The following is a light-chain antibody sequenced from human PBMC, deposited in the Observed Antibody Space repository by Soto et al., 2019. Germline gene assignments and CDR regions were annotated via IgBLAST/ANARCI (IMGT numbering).Light chain of an antibody. CDR3: SSFTSINTWV. J-gene: IGLJ3*02. V-gene: IGLV2-14*01. CDR1: SSDVGGYNY. CDR2: EVS. Sequence: QSALTQPASVSGSHGQSITISCTGTSSDVGGYNYVSWYQQHPGKAPNLMIYEVSNRPSGVSNRFSGSKSGNTASLTISGLQTEDEADYYCSSFTSINTWVFGGGTKLTVL.